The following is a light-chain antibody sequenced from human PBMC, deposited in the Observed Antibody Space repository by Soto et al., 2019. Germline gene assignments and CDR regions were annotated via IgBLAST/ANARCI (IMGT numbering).Light chain of an antibody. CDR3: SSYTSSSTLYV. CDR1: SSDVGGYNF. V-gene: IGLV2-14*01. Sequence: LTQPASVSGSPGQSITISCTGTSSDVGGYNFVSWYQQHPGKAPKFMIYEVSNRPSGVSNRFSGSKSGNTASLTISGLQAEDEADYYCSSYTSSSTLYVFGTGTKVTVL. J-gene: IGLJ1*01. CDR2: EVS.